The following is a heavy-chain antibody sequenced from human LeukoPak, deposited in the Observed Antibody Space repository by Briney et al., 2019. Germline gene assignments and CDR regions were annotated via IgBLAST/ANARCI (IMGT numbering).Heavy chain of an antibody. D-gene: IGHD6-19*01. V-gene: IGHV2-5*02. CDR1: GFSLSTSGVG. J-gene: IGHJ4*02. CDR2: IYWDDDK. Sequence: SGPTLVNPTQTLTLTCTFSGFSLSTSGVGVGWIRQPPGKALEWLALIYWDDDKRYSPSLKSRLTITKDTSKNQVVLTMTNMDPVDTATYYRAHNPGSSIAVAGTFVYWGQGTLVTVSS. CDR3: AHNPGSSIAVAGTFVY.